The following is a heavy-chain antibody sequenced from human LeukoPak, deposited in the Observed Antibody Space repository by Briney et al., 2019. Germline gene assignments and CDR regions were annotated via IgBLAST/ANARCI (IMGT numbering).Heavy chain of an antibody. Sequence: GGTLRLSCAASGFTFSSYAMSWVRQAPGKGLEWVSDISGTGGSTYYADSVKGRFTISRDNSKNTLYLQMNSLRAEDTAVYYCAKKYSTGLDPWGQGTLVTVSS. CDR3: AKKYSTGLDP. D-gene: IGHD1-26*01. V-gene: IGHV3-23*01. CDR2: ISGTGGST. J-gene: IGHJ5*02. CDR1: GFTFSSYA.